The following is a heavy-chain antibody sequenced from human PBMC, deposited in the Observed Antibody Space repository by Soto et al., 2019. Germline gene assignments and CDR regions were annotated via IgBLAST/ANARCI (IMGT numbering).Heavy chain of an antibody. Sequence: GGSLRLSCAASGFTFSTYSINWVRQAPGKGLEWLSYISSSSSTIYYADSVKGRFTISRDNAKNSLYLQMNSLRDEDTAVYYCASSPYYYDSSGYPYWGQGTLVTVSS. D-gene: IGHD3-22*01. V-gene: IGHV3-48*02. CDR3: ASSPYYYDSSGYPY. CDR2: ISSSSSTI. CDR1: GFTFSTYS. J-gene: IGHJ4*02.